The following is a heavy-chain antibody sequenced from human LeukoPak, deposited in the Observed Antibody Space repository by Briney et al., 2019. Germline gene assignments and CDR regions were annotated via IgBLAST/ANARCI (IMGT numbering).Heavy chain of an antibody. CDR2: ISSSSSYI. CDR3: ASSGDSSGYYVFGY. D-gene: IGHD3-22*01. V-gene: IGHV3-21*01. Sequence: GGSLRLSCAASGFTFSSYSMNWVRQAPGKGLEWVSSISSSSSYIYYADSVKGRFTISRDNAKNSLYLQMNSLRAEDTAVYYCASSGDSSGYYVFGYWGQGTLVTVSS. J-gene: IGHJ4*02. CDR1: GFTFSSYS.